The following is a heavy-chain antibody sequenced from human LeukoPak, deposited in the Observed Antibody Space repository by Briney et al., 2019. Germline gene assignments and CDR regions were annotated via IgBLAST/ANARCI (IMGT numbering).Heavy chain of an antibody. V-gene: IGHV1-2*02. CDR1: GYTFTGYY. J-gene: IGHJ5*02. CDR2: INPNSGGT. CDR3: ARGKRIAGGSHEDWFDP. Sequence: ASVKVSCKASGYTFTGYYMHWVRQAPGQGLEWMGWINPNSGGTNYAQKFQGRVTMTRDTSISTAYMELSRLRSDDTAVYYCARGKRIAGGSHEDWFDPWGQGTLVTVSS. D-gene: IGHD1-26*01.